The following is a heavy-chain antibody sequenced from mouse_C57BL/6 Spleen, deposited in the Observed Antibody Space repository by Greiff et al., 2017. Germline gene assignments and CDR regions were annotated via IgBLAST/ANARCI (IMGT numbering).Heavy chain of an antibody. CDR2: IYPGNSDT. V-gene: IGHV1-5*01. CDR1: GYTFTSYW. J-gene: IGHJ2*01. CDR3: TRYPDFITTVVADY. Sequence: EVQLQQSGTVLARPGASVKMSCKTSGYTFTSYWMHWVKQRPGQGLEWIGAIYPGNSDTSYNQKFKGKAKLTAVTSASTAYMELSSLTNEDSAVYYCTRYPDFITTVVADYWGQGTTLTVSS. D-gene: IGHD1-1*01.